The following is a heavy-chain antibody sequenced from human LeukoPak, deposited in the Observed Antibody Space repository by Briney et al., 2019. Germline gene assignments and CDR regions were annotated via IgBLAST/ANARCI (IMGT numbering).Heavy chain of an antibody. CDR3: AXXXXXXYSGDYFQH. J-gene: IGHJ1*01. CDR2: IYYSGST. D-gene: IGHD3-10*01. CDR1: GGSISSYY. Sequence: PSETLSLTCTVSGGSISSYYWSWIRQPPGKGLEWIGYIYYSGSTNYNPSLKSRVTISVDTSKNQFSLKLSSVTAADTAVYYCAXXXXXXYSGDYFQHWGQGTLVTVSS. V-gene: IGHV4-59*08.